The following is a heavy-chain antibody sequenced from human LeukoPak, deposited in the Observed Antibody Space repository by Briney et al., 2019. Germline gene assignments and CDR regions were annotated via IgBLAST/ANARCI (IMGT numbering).Heavy chain of an antibody. D-gene: IGHD2-2*01. CDR2: INPNSGGT. CDR3: ARGPQVPINYFDY. V-gene: IGHV1-2*02. CDR1: GYTFTGYY. J-gene: IGHJ4*02. Sequence: GASVKVSCKASGYTFTGYYMHWVRQAPGQGLEWMGWINPNSGGTNYAQKFQGRVTVTRDTSISTAYMELSRLRSDDTAVYYCARGPQVPINYFDYWGQGTLVTVSS.